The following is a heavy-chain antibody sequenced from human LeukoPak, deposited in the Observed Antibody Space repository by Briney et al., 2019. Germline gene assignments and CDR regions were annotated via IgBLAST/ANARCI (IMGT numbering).Heavy chain of an antibody. CDR2: ISGSGGST. CDR1: GFTVSSYA. J-gene: IGHJ4*02. V-gene: IGHV3-23*01. CDR3: ARGEILTGHYTFDY. Sequence: GGSLRLSCAASGFTVSSYAMSWVRQAPGKGLEWVSSISGSGGSTYYADSVKGRFTISRDNSKNTLYLQMNSLRVEDTAVYYCARGEILTGHYTFDYWGQGTLVTVSS. D-gene: IGHD3-9*01.